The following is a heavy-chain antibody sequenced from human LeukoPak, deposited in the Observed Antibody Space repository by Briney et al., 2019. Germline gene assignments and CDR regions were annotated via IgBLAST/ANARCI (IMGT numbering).Heavy chain of an antibody. J-gene: IGHJ4*02. Sequence: KPSETLSLTCTVSGGSISSSSYSWGWIRQPPGKGLEWIGRIYTSGSTNYNPSLKSRVTMSVDTSKNQFPLKLSSVTAADTAVYYCARDPVVDSSGYFHDYWGQGTLVTVSS. CDR2: IYTSGST. CDR1: GGSISSSSYS. CDR3: ARDPVVDSSGYFHDY. V-gene: IGHV4-39*06. D-gene: IGHD3-22*01.